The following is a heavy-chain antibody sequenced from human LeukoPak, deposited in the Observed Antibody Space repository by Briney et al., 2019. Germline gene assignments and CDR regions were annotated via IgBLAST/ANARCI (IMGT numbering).Heavy chain of an antibody. V-gene: IGHV1-69*13. Sequence: ASVKVSCKASGGTFSSYAISWVRQAPGQGLEWMGGIIPIFGTANYAQKFQGRVTITADESTSTAYMELSSLRSEDTAVYYCARGPASMIVVVPDPYYFDYWGQGTLVTVSS. CDR2: IIPIFGTA. D-gene: IGHD3-22*01. CDR3: ARGPASMIVVVPDPYYFDY. J-gene: IGHJ4*02. CDR1: GGTFSSYA.